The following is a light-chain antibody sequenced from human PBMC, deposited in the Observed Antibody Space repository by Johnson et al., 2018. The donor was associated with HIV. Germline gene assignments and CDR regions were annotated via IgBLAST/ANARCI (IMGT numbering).Light chain of an antibody. V-gene: IGLV1-51*01. J-gene: IGLJ1*01. CDR2: DSY. CDR1: SSNIGNNY. Sequence: QSVLTQPPSVSAAPGQKVTISCSGSSSNIGNNYVSWYQQLPGTAPKLLIYDSYKRPSGIPDRFSGSKSGTSATLGITGLQTGDEADYYCGTWDSSVSAYVFGTGTNVTVL. CDR3: GTWDSSVSAYV.